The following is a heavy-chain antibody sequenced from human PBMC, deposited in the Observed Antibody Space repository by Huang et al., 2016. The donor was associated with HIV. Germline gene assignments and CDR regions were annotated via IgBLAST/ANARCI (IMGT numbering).Heavy chain of an antibody. V-gene: IGHV1-3*01. CDR1: GYTFTAYA. CDR2: INAGNGKT. Sequence: QVQLVQSGAEVKKPGASVKVSCKASGYTFTAYAIHWVRQAPGQRHEWMGWINAGNGKTKYSQKFQDRVTITRDTSASTAYMELSSLRSEDTAVYYCARGPPPRWFDAWGQGTLVTVSS. J-gene: IGHJ5*02. CDR3: ARGPPPRWFDA.